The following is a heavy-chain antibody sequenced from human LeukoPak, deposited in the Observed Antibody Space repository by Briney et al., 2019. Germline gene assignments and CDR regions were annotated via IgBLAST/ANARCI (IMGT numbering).Heavy chain of an antibody. D-gene: IGHD3-3*01. CDR1: GFTFSSYA. CDR2: IKQDGNEK. V-gene: IGHV3-7*01. J-gene: IGHJ6*02. Sequence: PGGSLRLSCAASGFTFSSYAMSWVRQAPGKGLEWVANIKQDGNEKYYVDSVKGRFTISRDNAKNSLYLQMNSLRAEDTAVYYCARDRAWYDFWSGYLDVWGQGTTVTVSS. CDR3: ARDRAWYDFWSGYLDV.